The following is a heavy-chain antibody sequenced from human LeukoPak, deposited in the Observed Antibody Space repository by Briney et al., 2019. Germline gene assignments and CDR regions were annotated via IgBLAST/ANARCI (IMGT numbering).Heavy chain of an antibody. CDR3: ARHGNYYDTSQSDP. CDR2: VYHSGST. V-gene: IGHV4-38-2*01. J-gene: IGHJ5*02. CDR1: GYSISSGYY. Sequence: PSETLSLTCAVSGYSISSGYYWGWIRQPPGKGLEWIGSVYHSGSTYYNPSLKSRVTISVDTSKNQFSLKLSSVTAADTAVYYCARHGNYYDTSQSDPRGQGTLVTVSS. D-gene: IGHD3-22*01.